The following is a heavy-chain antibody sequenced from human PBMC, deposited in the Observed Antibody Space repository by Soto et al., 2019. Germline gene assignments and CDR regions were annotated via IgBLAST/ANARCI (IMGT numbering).Heavy chain of an antibody. J-gene: IGHJ4*02. CDR3: ATTDTVGTYFEF. CDR1: GFTFSEYD. Sequence: QVQLVESGGDVVQPGMSLSLSGADSGFTFSEYDKHWVRQAPGKGLEWVALISYLGTKSEYADSVKGRFTISRDNFKKTVSLQMESLRVEDSAVYFCATTDTVGTYFEFWGRGTLVTVSS. CDR2: ISYLGTKS. D-gene: IGHD3-16*01. V-gene: IGHV3-33*08.